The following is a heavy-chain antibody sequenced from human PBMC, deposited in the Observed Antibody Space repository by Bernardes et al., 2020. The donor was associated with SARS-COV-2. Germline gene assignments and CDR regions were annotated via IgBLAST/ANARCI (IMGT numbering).Heavy chain of an antibody. CDR1: GGSFRGYY. Sequence: ETLSLTCAAYGGSFRGYYWSWVREAPGKGLEWVSAISGSGGSTYYADSVKGRFTISRDNSKNTLYLQMNSLRAEDTAVYYCAKHKQQNDYGDHFDYWGQGTLVTVSS. J-gene: IGHJ4*02. V-gene: IGHV3-23*01. CDR3: AKHKQQNDYGDHFDY. D-gene: IGHD4-17*01. CDR2: ISGSGGST.